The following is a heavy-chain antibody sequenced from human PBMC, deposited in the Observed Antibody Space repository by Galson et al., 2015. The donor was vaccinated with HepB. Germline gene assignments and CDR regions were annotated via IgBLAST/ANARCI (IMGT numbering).Heavy chain of an antibody. J-gene: IGHJ6*02. CDR1: GFIFSNYA. CDR3: ARVDTAQGYYYYGMDV. Sequence: SLRLSCAASGFIFSNYAMHWVRQAPGKGLEWVAVISYDGSNKYYADSVKGRFTISRDNSKNTLYLQMNSLRAEDTAVYYCARVDTAQGYYYYGMDVWGQGTTVTVSS. V-gene: IGHV3-30-3*01. D-gene: IGHD5-18*01. CDR2: ISYDGSNK.